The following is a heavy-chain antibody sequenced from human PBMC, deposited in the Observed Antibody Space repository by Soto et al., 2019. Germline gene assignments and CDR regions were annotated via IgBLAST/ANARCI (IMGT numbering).Heavy chain of an antibody. V-gene: IGHV4-39*01. D-gene: IGHD3-10*01. Sequence: QLQLQESGPGLVKPWETLSLTCTVSGASVSRSDSYWGWIRQPPGKGLEWIGTIDFSGTTYYNPSLKSRLTMSVDTSKNQFALNLSSVTAADTAEYYCARHLGITPPFNWCDPWGQGTRVTVSS. CDR3: ARHLGITPPFNWCDP. J-gene: IGHJ5*02. CDR2: IDFSGTT. CDR1: GASVSRSDSY.